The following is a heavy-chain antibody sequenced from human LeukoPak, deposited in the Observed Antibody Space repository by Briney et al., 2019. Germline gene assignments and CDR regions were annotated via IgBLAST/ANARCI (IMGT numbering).Heavy chain of an antibody. CDR1: GFTFSSYS. Sequence: GGSLRLSCAASGFTFSSYSMNWVRQAPGKGLEWVSYISSSSSTIYYADSVKGRFTISRDNAKNSLYLQMNSLRAEDTAVYYCARMGCSSTSCHTPTFDYWGQGTLVTVSS. CDR2: ISSSSSTI. D-gene: IGHD2-2*02. J-gene: IGHJ4*02. CDR3: ARMGCSSTSCHTPTFDY. V-gene: IGHV3-48*01.